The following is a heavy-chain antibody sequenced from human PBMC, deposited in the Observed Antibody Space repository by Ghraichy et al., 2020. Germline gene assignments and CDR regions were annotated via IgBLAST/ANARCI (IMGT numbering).Heavy chain of an antibody. D-gene: IGHD2/OR15-2a*01. J-gene: IGHJ6*02. CDR1: GYTFTGYY. Sequence: KVSCKASGYTFTGYYMHWVRQAPGQGLEWMGWINPNSGGTNYAQKFQGRVTMTRDTSISTAYMELSRLRSDDTAVYYCARDRKERISTYYYYGMDVWGQGTTVTVSS. CDR2: INPNSGGT. CDR3: ARDRKERISTYYYYGMDV. V-gene: IGHV1-2*02.